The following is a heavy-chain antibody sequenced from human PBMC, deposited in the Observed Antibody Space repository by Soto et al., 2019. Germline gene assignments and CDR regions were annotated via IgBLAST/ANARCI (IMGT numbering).Heavy chain of an antibody. CDR1: GFTFSNYA. CDR3: ARRPVTYYFDY. Sequence: GGSLRLSCAASGFTFSNYAMHWVRQAPGKGLEWVAVISYDGSNKYYADSVKGRFTISRDNSKNTLYLQMNSLRAEDTAVYYCARRPVTYYFDYWGQGTLVPVSS. V-gene: IGHV3-30-3*01. D-gene: IGHD4-17*01. J-gene: IGHJ4*02. CDR2: ISYDGSNK.